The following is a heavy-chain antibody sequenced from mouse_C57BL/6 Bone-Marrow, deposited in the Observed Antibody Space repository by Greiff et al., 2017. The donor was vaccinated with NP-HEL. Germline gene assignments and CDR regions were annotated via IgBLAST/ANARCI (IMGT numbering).Heavy chain of an antibody. J-gene: IGHJ1*03. Sequence: VQLQQSGPELARPWASVKISCQAFYTFSRRVHFAIRDTNYWMRWVKQRPGQGLEWIGAIYPGNGDTSYNQKFKGKATLTADKSSSTAYMQLSSLTSEDSAVYYCASHYYGSSYVGYWYFDVWGTGTTVTVSS. D-gene: IGHD1-1*01. CDR2: GQGLEWIG. CDR1: YTFSRRVH. V-gene: IGHV1-87*01. CDR3: SEDSAVYYCASHYYGSSYVGYWYFDV.